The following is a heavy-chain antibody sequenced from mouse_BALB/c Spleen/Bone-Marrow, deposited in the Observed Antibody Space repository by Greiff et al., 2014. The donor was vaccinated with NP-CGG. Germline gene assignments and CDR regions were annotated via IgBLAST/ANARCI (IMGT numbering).Heavy chain of an antibody. J-gene: IGHJ2*01. CDR2: INPESSTI. V-gene: IGHV4-1*02. D-gene: IGHD1-1*01. CDR1: GFDFRRYW. CDR3: ARLGLYGYFVD. Sequence: EVQGVESGGGLVQPGGSLKLSCAASGFDFRRYWMSWVRQAPGKGLEWIGEINPESSTINYTPSLKDKFIISRDNAKNTLYLQMSKVRTEDTGLYYRARLGLYGYFVDWGQGTTLTVSS.